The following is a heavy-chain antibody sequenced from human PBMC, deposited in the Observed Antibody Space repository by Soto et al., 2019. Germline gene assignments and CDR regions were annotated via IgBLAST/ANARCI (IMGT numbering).Heavy chain of an antibody. V-gene: IGHV5-10-1*01. Sequence: GGSLKTSCWGSGDSLAGYWVTWVRQKSGEGLEWRGRIDPSESQTFLRPSFRGHVTISDTKSITPVLLQRSSLRASDTAMYYCSRQVYDSATHPTVLYYFDSWGQGTPVTVSS. CDR2: IDPSESQT. D-gene: IGHD2-15*01. CDR3: SRQVYDSATHPTVLYYFDS. CDR1: GDSLAGYW. J-gene: IGHJ4*02.